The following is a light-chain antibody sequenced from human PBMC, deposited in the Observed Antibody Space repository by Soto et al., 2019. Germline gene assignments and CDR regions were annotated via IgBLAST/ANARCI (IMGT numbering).Light chain of an antibody. Sequence: DIQLTQSPPFLSASVGDRVTITCRASQGISNYLAWYQQKPGKVPKLLIYAASSLQGGVPSRFSGSGSGTHFTLPISGLQSEDCAVYYCQQYAGWPRTFGQGTKLEIK. CDR2: AAS. CDR1: QGISNY. J-gene: IGKJ2*01. CDR3: QQYAGWPRT. V-gene: IGKV1-9*01.